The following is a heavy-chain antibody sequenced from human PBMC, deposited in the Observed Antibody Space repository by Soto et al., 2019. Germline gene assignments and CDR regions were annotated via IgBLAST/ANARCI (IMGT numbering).Heavy chain of an antibody. V-gene: IGHV4-31*02. CDR2: IFNSGTP. CDR3: ALALGPTTGLDY. CDR1: GASTVSHYH. Sequence: QVQLQESGPGLVKPSQTLSLTCSVSGASTVSHYHWTWIRQPPGQGLEWMGYIFNSGTPFYNPSLTSRLSISMDTSGNHFSLELRSVTAADTAVYYCALALGPTTGLDYWGQGTLVTVSS. J-gene: IGHJ4*02. D-gene: IGHD1-26*01.